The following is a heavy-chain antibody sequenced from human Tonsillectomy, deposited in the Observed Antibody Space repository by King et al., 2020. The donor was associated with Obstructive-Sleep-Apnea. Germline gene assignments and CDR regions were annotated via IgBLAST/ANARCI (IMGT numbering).Heavy chain of an antibody. J-gene: IGHJ4*02. D-gene: IGHD3-9*01. V-gene: IGHV3-30*04. Sequence: QLVQSGGGVVQPGRSLRLSCAASGFTFSSYAMHWVRQAPGKGLEWVAVISYDGSNKYYADSVKGRFTISRDNSKNTLYLQMNSLRAEDTAVYYCARDNNDILTGYYGGRDYWGQGTLVTVSS. CDR1: GFTFSSYA. CDR2: ISYDGSNK. CDR3: ARDNNDILTGYYGGRDY.